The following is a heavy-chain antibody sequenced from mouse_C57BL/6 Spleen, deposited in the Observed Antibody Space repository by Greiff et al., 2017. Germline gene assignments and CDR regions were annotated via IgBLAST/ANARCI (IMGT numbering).Heavy chain of an antibody. Sequence: VQLQQPGAELVRPGSSVKLSCKASGYTFTSYWMHWVKQRPIQGLEWIGNIDPSDSETNYNQKFKDKATLTVDKSSSTAYMQLSSLTSEDSAVYYCARYYGDYYAMDYWGQGTSVTVSS. J-gene: IGHJ4*01. V-gene: IGHV1-52*01. CDR2: IDPSDSET. D-gene: IGHD1-2*01. CDR3: ARYYGDYYAMDY. CDR1: GYTFTSYW.